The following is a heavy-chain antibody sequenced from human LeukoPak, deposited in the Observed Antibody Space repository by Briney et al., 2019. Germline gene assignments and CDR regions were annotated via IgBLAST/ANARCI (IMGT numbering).Heavy chain of an antibody. CDR3: ARSDSSGYSLMEH. V-gene: IGHV4-59*01. CDR1: GGSISSYY. CDR2: IYYSGST. Sequence: PSETLSLTCTVSGGSISSYYWSWIRQPPGKGLEWIGYIYYSGSTNYNPSLKSRVTISVDTSKNQLSLKLSSVTAADTAVYYCARSDSSGYSLMEHWGQGTLVTVSS. D-gene: IGHD3-22*01. J-gene: IGHJ1*01.